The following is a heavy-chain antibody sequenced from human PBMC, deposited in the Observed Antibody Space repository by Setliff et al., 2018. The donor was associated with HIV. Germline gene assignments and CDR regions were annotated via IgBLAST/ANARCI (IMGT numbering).Heavy chain of an antibody. CDR2: IFHSAAT. J-gene: IGHJ4*02. Sequence: SETLSLTCAVSGYSISSGYYLGWIRQPPGKGLEWIGSIFHSAATNYNPSLKSRVTISIDTSKNQFSLKLTSVTAADTAVYYCARRGAYGYDYFDYWGPGILVTVSS. CDR3: ARRGAYGYDYFDY. V-gene: IGHV4-38-2*01. CDR1: GYSISSGYY. D-gene: IGHD5-12*01.